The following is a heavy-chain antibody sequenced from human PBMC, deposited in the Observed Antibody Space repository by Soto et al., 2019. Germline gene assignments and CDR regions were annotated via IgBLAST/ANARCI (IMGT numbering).Heavy chain of an antibody. CDR2: ISGSGGST. CDR1: GFTFSSYA. V-gene: IGHV3-23*01. Sequence: PGGSLRLSCAASGFTFSSYAMSWVRQAPEKGLEWVSAISGSGGSTYYADSVKGRFTISRDNSKNTLYLQMNSLRAEDTAVYYCAKDGNPIPYLTGYYRLGWFDPWGQGTLVTVSS. D-gene: IGHD3-9*01. CDR3: AKDGNPIPYLTGYYRLGWFDP. J-gene: IGHJ5*02.